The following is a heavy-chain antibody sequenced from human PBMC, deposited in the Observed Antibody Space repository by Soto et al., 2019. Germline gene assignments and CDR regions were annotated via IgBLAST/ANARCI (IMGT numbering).Heavy chain of an antibody. CDR1: GGTFSSYA. J-gene: IGHJ5*01. Sequence: SVKVSCKASGGTFSSYAISWVRQAPGQGLEWMGGIIPIFGTANYAQKFQGRVTITADESTSTDYMELSSLRSDATAVYYCARGEGVVPAAIGWFDSWGQGTLVTVSS. CDR3: ARGEGVVPAAIGWFDS. CDR2: IIPIFGTA. D-gene: IGHD2-2*01. V-gene: IGHV1-69*13.